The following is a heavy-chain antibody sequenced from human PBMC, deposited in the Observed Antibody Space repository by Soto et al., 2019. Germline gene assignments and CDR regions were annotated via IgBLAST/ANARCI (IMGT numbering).Heavy chain of an antibody. Sequence: PSETLSLTCAVYGGSFSGYYWSWIRQPPGKGLEWIGEINHSGSTNYNPSLKSRVTISVDTSKNQFSLKLSSVTAADTAVYYCARGVAYSGYDLGKSFYYWGQGNLVTVS. CDR1: GGSFSGYY. CDR3: ARGVAYSGYDLGKSFYY. V-gene: IGHV4-34*01. CDR2: INHSGST. J-gene: IGHJ4*02. D-gene: IGHD5-12*01.